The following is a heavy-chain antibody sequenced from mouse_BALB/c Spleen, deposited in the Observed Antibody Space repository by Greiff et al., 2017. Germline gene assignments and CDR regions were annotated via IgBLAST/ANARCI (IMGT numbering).Heavy chain of an antibody. J-gene: IGHJ3*01. Sequence: DVKLVESGGGLVQPGGSLKLSCAASGFTFSSYTMSWVRQTPETRLEWVAYISTGGGSTYYPDTVKGRFTISRDNAKNTLYLQMSSLKSEDTAMYYCTSPIYDGYFAWFAYWGQGTLVTVSA. D-gene: IGHD2-3*01. CDR1: GFTFSSYT. V-gene: IGHV5-12-2*01. CDR2: ISTGGGST. CDR3: TSPIYDGYFAWFAY.